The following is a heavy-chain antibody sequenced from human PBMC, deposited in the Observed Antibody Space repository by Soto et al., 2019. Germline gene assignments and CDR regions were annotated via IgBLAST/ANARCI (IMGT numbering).Heavy chain of an antibody. Sequence: PGGSLRLSCAASGFTFSSSDMHWVRQAPGKGLEWVAVISYDGSNKYYADSVKGRFTISGDNSKNTLYLQMSSLRAEDTAVYYCAKSGITGTDDAFDIWGQGTMVTVS. CDR2: ISYDGSNK. D-gene: IGHD1-20*01. V-gene: IGHV3-30*18. CDR3: AKSGITGTDDAFDI. CDR1: GFTFSSSD. J-gene: IGHJ3*02.